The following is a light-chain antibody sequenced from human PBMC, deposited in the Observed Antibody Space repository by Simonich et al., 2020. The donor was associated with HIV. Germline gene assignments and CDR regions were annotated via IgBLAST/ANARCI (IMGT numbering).Light chain of an antibody. Sequence: SYVLTQPPSVSVAPGKTARITCGGNKIGSKSVHWYQQKPGQAPVLVVYDASDRPSGIPERFSGSNSGNTATLTISRVEAGDEADYYCQVWDSSSDHPVFGGGTKLTVL. CDR3: QVWDSSSDHPV. CDR2: DAS. J-gene: IGLJ3*02. CDR1: KIGSKS. V-gene: IGLV3-21*03.